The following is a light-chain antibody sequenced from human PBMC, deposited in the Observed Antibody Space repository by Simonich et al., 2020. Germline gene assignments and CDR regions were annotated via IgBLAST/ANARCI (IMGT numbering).Light chain of an antibody. CDR1: SSNIGDGYD. J-gene: IGLJ3*02. V-gene: IGLV1-40*01. Sequence: QSVLTQPPSVSGAPGPRVTISCTGSSSNIGDGYDVHWYQQLPGTAPKLLIYVNSNRPSGVPDLFSGSKSGTSASLAITGLQAEDEADYYCQSYDSSLSGWVFGGGTKLTVL. CDR3: QSYDSSLSGWV. CDR2: VNS.